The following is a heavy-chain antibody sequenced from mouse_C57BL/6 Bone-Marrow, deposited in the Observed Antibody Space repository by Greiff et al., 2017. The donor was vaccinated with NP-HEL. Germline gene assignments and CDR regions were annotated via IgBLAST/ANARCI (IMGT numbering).Heavy chain of an antibody. J-gene: IGHJ1*03. CDR3: ARHSGTHWYFDV. CDR1: GYTFTSYW. Sequence: QVQLQQPGAELVRPGTSVKLSCKASGYTFTSYWMHWVKQRPGQGLEWIGVIDPSDSYTNYNQKFKGKATLTVDTVSSTAYMQRSSLTSEDSAVYYCARHSGTHWYFDVWGTGTTVTVSS. D-gene: IGHD2-14*01. CDR2: IDPSDSYT. V-gene: IGHV1-59*01.